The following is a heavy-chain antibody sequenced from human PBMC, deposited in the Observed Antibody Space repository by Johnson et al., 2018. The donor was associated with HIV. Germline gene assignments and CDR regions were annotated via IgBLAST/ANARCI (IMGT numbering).Heavy chain of an antibody. Sequence: VQLVESGGRLIQPGGSLRLSCTASDFTVSSNYMSWVRQAPRKGLEWVSVIYTGGNTYYANSVKDRFTISRDISKNTLYLEMNIMRAEDTAVYYCARGRSGSLILDDAFDIWGQGTMVTVSS. V-gene: IGHV3-53*01. CDR1: DFTVSSNY. J-gene: IGHJ3*02. CDR3: ARGRSGSLILDDAFDI. CDR2: IYTGGNT. D-gene: IGHD2-15*01.